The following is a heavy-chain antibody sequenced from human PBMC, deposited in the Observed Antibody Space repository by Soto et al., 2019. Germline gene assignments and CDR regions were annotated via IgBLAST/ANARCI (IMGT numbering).Heavy chain of an antibody. CDR3: ARHSSSLTQSFDY. CDR1: GGSFSGYY. D-gene: IGHD6-6*01. Sequence: SETLSLTCAVYGGSFSGYYWSWIRQPPGKGLEWIGEINHSGSTNYNPSLKSRDTISVDTSKNQFSLKLSSVTAADTAVYYCARHSSSLTQSFDYWGQGTLVTVSS. CDR2: INHSGST. J-gene: IGHJ4*02. V-gene: IGHV4-34*01.